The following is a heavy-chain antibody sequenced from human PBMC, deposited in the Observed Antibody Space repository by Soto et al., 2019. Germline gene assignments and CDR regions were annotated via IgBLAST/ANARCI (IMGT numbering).Heavy chain of an antibody. V-gene: IGHV4-59*01. J-gene: IGHJ6*03. D-gene: IGHD6-6*01. CDR2: IYYSGST. CDR1: GGSISSYY. Sequence: SETLSLTCTVSGGSISSYYWSWIRQPPGKGLEWIGYIYYSGSTNYNPSLKSRVTISVDTSKNQFSLKLSSVTAADTAVYYCARDPGLAARSGHYYYMDVWGKGTTVTVSS. CDR3: ARDPGLAARSGHYYYMDV.